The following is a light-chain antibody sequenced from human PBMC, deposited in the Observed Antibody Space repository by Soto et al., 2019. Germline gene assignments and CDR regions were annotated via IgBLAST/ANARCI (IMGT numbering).Light chain of an antibody. CDR2: DVN. CDR1: SSDVGAYIF. CDR3: VSFAGGTYV. Sequence: QSVLTQPPSASGSPGHSVTISCTRTSSDVGAYIFVSWYQQHPGKAPKLMVYDVNRRPPGVPDRFFGSKSGNTASLTVSGLPAEDEADYYCVSFAGGTYVFGTGTKVTVL. J-gene: IGLJ1*01. V-gene: IGLV2-8*01.